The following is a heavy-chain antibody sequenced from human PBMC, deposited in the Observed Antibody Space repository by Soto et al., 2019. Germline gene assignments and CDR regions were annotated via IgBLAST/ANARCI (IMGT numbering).Heavy chain of an antibody. D-gene: IGHD3-10*01. V-gene: IGHV3-74*01. J-gene: IGHJ4*02. CDR3: ARDLSGGSGSPDY. CDR2: INSDGSST. CDR1: GFTFSSYW. Sequence: EVQLVESGGDLVQPGGSLRLSCAASGFTFSSYWMHWVRQAPGKGLVWLSRINSDGSSTSYADSVKGRFTISSDNAKNKLYLQMNRLSADYTAVYYCARDLSGGSGSPDYWGQGTLVTVSS.